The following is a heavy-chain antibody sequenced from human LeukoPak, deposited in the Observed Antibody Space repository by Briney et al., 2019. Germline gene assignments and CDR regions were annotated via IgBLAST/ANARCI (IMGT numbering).Heavy chain of an antibody. CDR1: GFTFSSYW. Sequence: GGSLRLSCAASGFTFSSYWMHWVRQSPGKGLVWVSGINSDGSSTSYADSVKGRFTISRDNAKNTVYLQMNSLRAEDTAVYHCAASRTFDYWGQGTLVTVSS. CDR2: INSDGSST. J-gene: IGHJ4*02. CDR3: AASRTFDY. V-gene: IGHV3-74*01.